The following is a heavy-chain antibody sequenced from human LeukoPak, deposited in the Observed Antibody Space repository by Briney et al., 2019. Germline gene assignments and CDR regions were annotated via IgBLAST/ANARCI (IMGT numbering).Heavy chain of an antibody. CDR2: ISGSGGST. D-gene: IGHD2-15*01. Sequence: GGSLRLSCAASGFTFSSYAMSWVRQAPGKGLEWVSAISGSGGSTYYADSVKGRFTISRDNSKNTLYLQMNSLRAEDTAVYYCAKGISVVVVAARPVKSDAFDIWGQGTMVTASS. V-gene: IGHV3-23*01. CDR1: GFTFSSYA. CDR3: AKGISVVVVAARPVKSDAFDI. J-gene: IGHJ3*02.